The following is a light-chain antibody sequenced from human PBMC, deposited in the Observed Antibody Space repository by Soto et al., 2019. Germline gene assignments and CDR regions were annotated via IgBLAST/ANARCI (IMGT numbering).Light chain of an antibody. CDR3: QQYCRSPYT. Sequence: EVVMTQSPGTLSLSPGERATLSCRASQSGSSSYLAWYQQKVGQAPRLLIYETSNRATGIPDRLSGSWSGTDFTLTISSLEPEVFALYYCQQYCRSPYTVRQGAK. J-gene: IGKJ2*01. CDR1: QSGSSSY. V-gene: IGKV3-20*01. CDR2: ETS.